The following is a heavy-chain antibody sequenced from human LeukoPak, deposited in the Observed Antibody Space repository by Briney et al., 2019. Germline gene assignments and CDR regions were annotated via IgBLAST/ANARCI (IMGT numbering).Heavy chain of an antibody. Sequence: SETQSLTCAVSGGSISSYYWSWIRQPPGKGLGWIGYIYYSGSTNYNPSLKSRVTISVDTSKNQFSLKLSSVTAADTAVYYCARDSSSWPYYFDYWGQGTLVTVSS. CDR3: ARDSSSWPYYFDY. V-gene: IGHV4-59*01. CDR2: IYYSGST. CDR1: GGSISSYY. J-gene: IGHJ4*02. D-gene: IGHD6-13*01.